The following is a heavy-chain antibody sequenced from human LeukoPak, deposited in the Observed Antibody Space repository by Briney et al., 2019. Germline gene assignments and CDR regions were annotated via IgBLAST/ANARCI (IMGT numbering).Heavy chain of an antibody. CDR1: GFTFTNYG. CDR3: TTFDM. V-gene: IGHV3-30*03. J-gene: IGHJ3*02. CDR2: ISSDGSNK. Sequence: GGSLRLSCAASGFTFTNYGIHWVRLAPGKGLECVAVISSDGSNKHYADSVKGRFTISRDDSKNTLYLQMNSLRVDDSALYYCTTFDMWGQGTMVTVSS.